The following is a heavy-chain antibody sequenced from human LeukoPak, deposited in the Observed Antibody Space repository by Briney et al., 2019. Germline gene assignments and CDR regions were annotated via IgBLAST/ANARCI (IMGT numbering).Heavy chain of an antibody. D-gene: IGHD3-10*01. CDR1: GGSISSSSYY. J-gene: IGHJ4*02. Sequence: SETLSLTCTVPGGSISSSSYYWGWIRQPPGKGLEWIGSIYYSGGTYYNPSLKSRVTISVDTSKNQVSLKLSSVTAADTAVYYCARDVAFGLWGQGTLVTVSS. CDR2: IYYSGGT. V-gene: IGHV4-39*07. CDR3: ARDVAFGL.